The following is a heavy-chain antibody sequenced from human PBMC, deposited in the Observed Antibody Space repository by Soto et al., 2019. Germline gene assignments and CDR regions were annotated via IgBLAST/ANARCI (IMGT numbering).Heavy chain of an antibody. CDR1: GYTFTSYY. J-gene: IGHJ6*03. V-gene: IGHV1-46*03. CDR2: INPSGGST. D-gene: IGHD1-1*01. Sequence: ASVKVSCKASGYTFTSYYMHWVRQAPGQGLEWMGIINPSGGSTSYAQKFQGRVTMTRDTSTSTVYIELSSLRSEDTAVYYCARRWGQGVWNDLGNYYYYMDVWGKGTTVTVSS. CDR3: ARRWGQGVWNDLGNYYYYMDV.